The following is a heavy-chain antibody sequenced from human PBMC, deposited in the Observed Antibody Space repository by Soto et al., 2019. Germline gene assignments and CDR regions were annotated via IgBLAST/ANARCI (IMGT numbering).Heavy chain of an antibody. CDR3: VRGGNPYHYATSGPGTFDK. CDR1: GDSVSGGDYY. J-gene: IGHJ4*02. V-gene: IGHV4-30-4*01. Sequence: QVQLQESGPGLVKPSQTLSLTCTVSGDSVSGGDYYWSWIRQPPGKALVWIGYTSFSGYTSYTPSLKSRVTISVDMSKSQFSIRLTSVTAADTAIYYCVRGGNPYHYATSGPGTFDKWGQGTLVSVSS. CDR2: TSFSGYT. D-gene: IGHD3-22*01.